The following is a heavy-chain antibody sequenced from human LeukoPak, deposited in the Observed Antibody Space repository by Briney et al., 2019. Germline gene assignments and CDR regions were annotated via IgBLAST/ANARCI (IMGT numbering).Heavy chain of an antibody. CDR3: ARGTMDTAMVISPINDH. CDR1: GFTFSSYS. D-gene: IGHD5-18*01. J-gene: IGHJ4*02. Sequence: GGSLRLSCAASGFTFSSYSMNWVRQAPGMGLEWVSSISSSSSYIYYADSVKGRFTISRDNAKNSLYLQMNSLRAEDTAVYYCARGTMDTAMVISPINDHWGQGTLVTVSS. CDR2: ISSSSSYI. V-gene: IGHV3-21*01.